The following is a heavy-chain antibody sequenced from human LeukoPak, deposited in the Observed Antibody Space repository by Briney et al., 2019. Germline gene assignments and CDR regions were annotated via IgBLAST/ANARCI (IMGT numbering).Heavy chain of an antibody. Sequence: SQTLSLTCAISGDSVSSNSAAWTWIRQSPSRGLEWLGRTYYRSKWYNDYAVSVKSRITINPDTSKNQFSLQLNSVTPEDTAVYYCAREEQRTRRDRDYFDYWGQGTLVTVSS. CDR3: AREEQRTRRDRDYFDY. D-gene: IGHD6-25*01. V-gene: IGHV6-1*01. CDR1: GDSVSSNSAA. J-gene: IGHJ4*02. CDR2: TYYRSKWYN.